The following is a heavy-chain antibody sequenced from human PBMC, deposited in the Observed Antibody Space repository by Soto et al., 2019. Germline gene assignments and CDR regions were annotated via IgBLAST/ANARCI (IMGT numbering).Heavy chain of an antibody. CDR1: GDSISSSTSY. V-gene: IGHV4-39*01. J-gene: IGHJ3*01. CDR3: ARHLRGRLRLAAFDV. Sequence: QLQLQESGPGLVKPSETLSLTCTVSGDSISSSTSYWGSIRHPPGKGLEWMASSQYRGSTYYTPSLEMRLPSSMAPSKAQISLKLSSVTAPDTTLYFCARHLRGRLRLAAFDVWGQGTMVTVSS. CDR2: SQYRGST.